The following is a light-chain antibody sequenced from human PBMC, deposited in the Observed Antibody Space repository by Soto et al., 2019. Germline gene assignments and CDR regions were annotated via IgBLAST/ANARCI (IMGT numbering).Light chain of an antibody. Sequence: QSVLTQPASVSGAPGQRVTISCTGSSSNIGAGYHVHWYQQLPGAAPKLLIFGDSNRPSGVPDRFSGSKSGTSASLAITGLQAADDADYYCQSSDSRLSGPDVFGTGTKLTVL. V-gene: IGLV1-40*01. CDR1: SSNIGAGYH. J-gene: IGLJ1*01. CDR2: GDS. CDR3: QSSDSRLSGPDV.